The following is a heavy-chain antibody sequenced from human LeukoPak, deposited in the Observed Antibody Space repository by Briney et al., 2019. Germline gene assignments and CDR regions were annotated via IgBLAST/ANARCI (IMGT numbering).Heavy chain of an antibody. CDR2: IYPGDSET. V-gene: IGHV5-51*01. CDR1: GDNFASYR. CDR3: ARLGLGSGSSCDY. J-gene: IGHJ4*02. D-gene: IGHD3-10*01. Sequence: GESLKISCKGSGDNFASYRIGWVRQMPGKGLEWVGFIYPGDSETKNSPSFQGQVTMSADKSISTAYLQWSSLKASDTAIYYCARLGLGSGSSCDYWGQGTLVIVSS.